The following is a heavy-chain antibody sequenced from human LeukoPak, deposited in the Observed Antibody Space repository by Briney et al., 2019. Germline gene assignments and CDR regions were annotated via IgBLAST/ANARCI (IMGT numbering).Heavy chain of an antibody. D-gene: IGHD2-2*01. CDR2: IYYSGST. CDR3: ARAIPGYCSSTSCYVGGENWFDP. Sequence: SETLSLTCTVSGGSISSYYWSWIRQHPGKGLEWIGYIYYSGSTYYNPSLKSRVTISVDTSKNQFSLKLSSVTAADTAVYYCARAIPGYCSSTSCYVGGENWFDPWGQGALVTVSS. CDR1: GGSISSYY. J-gene: IGHJ5*02. V-gene: IGHV4-59*06.